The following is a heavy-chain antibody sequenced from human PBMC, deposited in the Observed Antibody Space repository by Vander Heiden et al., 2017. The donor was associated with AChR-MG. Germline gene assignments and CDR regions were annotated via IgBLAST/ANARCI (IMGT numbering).Heavy chain of an antibody. V-gene: IGHV1-18*01. CDR3: ARDGDPIVVVPAATGAAFDI. CDR1: GYTFTSYG. J-gene: IGHJ3*02. Sequence: QVQLVQSGAEVKKPGASVKVSCKASGYTFTSYGTSGVRQAPGQGLEWMGWISAYNGNTNYAQKLQGRVTMTTDTSTSTAYMELRSLRSDDTAVYYCARDGDPIVVVPAATGAAFDIWGQGTMVTVSS. D-gene: IGHD2-2*01. CDR2: ISAYNGNT.